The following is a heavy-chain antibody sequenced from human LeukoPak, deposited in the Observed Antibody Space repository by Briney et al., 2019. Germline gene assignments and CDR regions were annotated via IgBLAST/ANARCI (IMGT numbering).Heavy chain of an antibody. CDR1: GFTFSSYS. CDR2: ISWNSGSI. CDR3: AKDPLLYSSSWPYYFDY. J-gene: IGHJ4*02. V-gene: IGHV3-9*01. Sequence: GGSLRLSCAASGFTFSSYSMNWVRQAPGKGLEWVSGISWNSGSIGYADSVKGRFTISRDNAKNSLYLQMNSLRAEDTALYYCAKDPLLYSSSWPYYFDYWGQGTLVTVSS. D-gene: IGHD6-13*01.